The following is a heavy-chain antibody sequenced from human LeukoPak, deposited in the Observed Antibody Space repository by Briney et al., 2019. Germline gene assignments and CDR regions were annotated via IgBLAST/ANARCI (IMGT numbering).Heavy chain of an antibody. J-gene: IGHJ4*02. CDR2: IYPRGST. Sequence: SETLSLTCAVYGGSFSGYYWSWIRQPPGKGLEWIGYIYPRGSTYYNPSLKSRVILSLDKSANQFSLNLSSVSAADTAVYYCARFSPRAMGNYLDFWGQGTLVTVSS. D-gene: IGHD7-27*01. CDR1: GGSFSGYY. CDR3: ARFSPRAMGNYLDF. V-gene: IGHV4-34*10.